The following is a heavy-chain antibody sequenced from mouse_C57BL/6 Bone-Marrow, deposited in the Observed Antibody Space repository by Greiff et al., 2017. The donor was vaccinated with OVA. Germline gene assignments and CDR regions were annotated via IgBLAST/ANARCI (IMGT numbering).Heavy chain of an antibody. CDR1: GYTFTSYG. V-gene: IGHV1-81*01. Sequence: VQLQQSGAELARPGASVKLSCKASGYTFTSYGISWVKQRTGQGLEWIGEIYPRSGNPYYNEKFKGKATLTADKSPSTADMGLRSLTAEDSAVYWGARRGYDYGYYFGGWGQGTTLTVAS. CDR3: ARRGYDYGYYFGG. CDR2: IYPRSGNP. D-gene: IGHD2-4*01. J-gene: IGHJ2*01.